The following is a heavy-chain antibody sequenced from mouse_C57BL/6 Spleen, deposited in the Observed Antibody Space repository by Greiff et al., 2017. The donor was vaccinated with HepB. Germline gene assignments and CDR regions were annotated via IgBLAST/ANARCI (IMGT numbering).Heavy chain of an antibody. CDR3: TTTDGSSSRFDY. Sequence: QVQLQQPGAELVRPGSSVKLSCKASGYTFTSYWMHWVKQRPIQGLEWIGNIDPSDSETHYNQKFKDKATLTVDKSSSTAYMQLSSLTSEDSAVYYCTTTDGSSSRFDYWGQGTTLTVSS. J-gene: IGHJ2*01. CDR1: GYTFTSYW. D-gene: IGHD1-1*01. V-gene: IGHV1-52*01. CDR2: IDPSDSET.